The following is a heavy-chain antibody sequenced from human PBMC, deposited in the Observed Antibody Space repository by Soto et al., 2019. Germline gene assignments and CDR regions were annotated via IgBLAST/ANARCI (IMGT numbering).Heavy chain of an antibody. CDR3: AKHPTSLWPYYIDS. Sequence: GGSLRLSCAASGFTLTSHAMSWVRQAPGKGLEWVSTISGSGDNAYYVDSVKGRFTISRDNSKNTLYLQMNSLRAEDTAVYYCAKHPTSLWPYYIDSRGQGMLVTVSS. V-gene: IGHV3-23*01. D-gene: IGHD2-2*01. J-gene: IGHJ4*02. CDR1: GFTLTSHA. CDR2: ISGSGDNA.